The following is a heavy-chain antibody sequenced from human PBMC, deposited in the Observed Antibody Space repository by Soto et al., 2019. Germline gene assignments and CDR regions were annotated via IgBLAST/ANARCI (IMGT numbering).Heavy chain of an antibody. Sequence: GASVKVSCNFSGYTFTSYAMHWVRQAPGQRLEWMGWINAGNGNTKYSQTFQGRVTITRDTSASTAYMELSSLRSEDTAVYYCAREAGGFAAADLPWYSSCWYVDYWGQGTLVTVSS. V-gene: IGHV1-3*01. CDR2: INAGNGNT. CDR1: GYTFTSYA. D-gene: IGHD6-19*01. J-gene: IGHJ4*02. CDR3: AREAGGFAAADLPWYSSCWYVDY.